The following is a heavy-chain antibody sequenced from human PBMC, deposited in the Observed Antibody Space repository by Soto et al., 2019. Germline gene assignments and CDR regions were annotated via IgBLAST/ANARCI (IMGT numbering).Heavy chain of an antibody. J-gene: IGHJ5*02. CDR2: INPNSGDT. CDR3: AREGAAALNWFDL. CDR1: GYIFTGYY. V-gene: IGHV1-2*04. Sequence: QVQLVQSGAEVKKPGASVKVSCKASGYIFTGYYIHWVRQAPGQGLEWMGWINPNSGDTNYAQRFQGWVIRTRDTFLSTAYMELSRLKSDDTAVYYCAREGAAALNWFDLWGQGTLVTVSS. D-gene: IGHD6-13*01.